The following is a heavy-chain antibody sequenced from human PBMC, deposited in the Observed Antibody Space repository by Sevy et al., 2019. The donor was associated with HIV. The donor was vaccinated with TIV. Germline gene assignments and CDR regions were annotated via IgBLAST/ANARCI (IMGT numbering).Heavy chain of an antibody. J-gene: IGHJ6*02. CDR2: IKQDGSEK. V-gene: IGHV3-7*01. CDR1: GFTFSSYW. D-gene: IGHD1-26*01. Sequence: GGSLRLSCAASGFTFSSYWMSWVRQAPGKGLEWVANIKQDGSEKYYVDSVKGRFTISRDNAKNSLYLQMNSLRAEDTAVYYCARDPTDFLVGATEGYYYSYGMDVWGQGTTVTVSS. CDR3: ARDPTDFLVGATEGYYYSYGMDV.